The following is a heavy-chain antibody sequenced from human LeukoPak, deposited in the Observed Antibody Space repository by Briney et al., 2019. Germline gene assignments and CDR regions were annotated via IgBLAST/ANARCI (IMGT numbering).Heavy chain of an antibody. Sequence: PGGSLTHTCPASRFTFSSYAMHWVRQAPAKGLEWVAVISYDGSNKYYADSVKGRFTISRDNSKNTLYLQMNRLRAEDAAVYYCASVVPAAVVDYWGQGTLVTVSS. J-gene: IGHJ4*02. CDR1: RFTFSSYA. CDR3: ASVVPAAVVDY. D-gene: IGHD2-2*01. V-gene: IGHV3-30-3*01. CDR2: ISYDGSNK.